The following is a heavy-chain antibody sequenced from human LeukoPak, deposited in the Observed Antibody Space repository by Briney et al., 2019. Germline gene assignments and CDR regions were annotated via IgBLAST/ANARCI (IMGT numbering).Heavy chain of an antibody. Sequence: GGSLRLSCAASGFTFSSYSMNWFRQAPGKGLEWVSSISSGSSYIYYADSVKGRFTISRDNAKDSLYLQMNSLRAEDTAVYYCARDEAKAKRYYDSSGYPFDYWGQGTLVTVSS. J-gene: IGHJ4*02. CDR1: GFTFSSYS. CDR3: ARDEAKAKRYYDSSGYPFDY. D-gene: IGHD3-22*01. V-gene: IGHV3-21*04. CDR2: ISSGSSYI.